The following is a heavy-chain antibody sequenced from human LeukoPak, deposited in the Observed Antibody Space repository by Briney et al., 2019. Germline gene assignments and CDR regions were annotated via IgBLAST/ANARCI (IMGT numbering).Heavy chain of an antibody. V-gene: IGHV1-8*01. CDR2: MNPNSGNT. CDR3: ATDRGYNWNPFDY. J-gene: IGHJ4*02. CDR1: GYTFTSYD. Sequence: GASVKVSCKASGYTFTSYDINWVRQATGQGLEWMGWMNPNSGNTGYAQKFQGRVTMTRNTSISTAYMELSSLRSEDTAVYYCATDRGYNWNPFDYWGQGTLVTVSS. D-gene: IGHD1-20*01.